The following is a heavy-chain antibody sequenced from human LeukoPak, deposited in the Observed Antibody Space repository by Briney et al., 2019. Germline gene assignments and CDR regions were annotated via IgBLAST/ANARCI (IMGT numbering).Heavy chain of an antibody. J-gene: IGHJ2*01. D-gene: IGHD3-22*01. V-gene: IGHV4-31*03. Sequence: PSETLSLTCTVSGGSLSSGGYYWSWIRQHPGKGLEWIGYIYYSGSAYYNPSLKSRVTISVDTSKNQFSLKLSSVTAADTAVYYCARDYYDSSGYSSWYFDLWGRGTLVTVSS. CDR2: IYYSGSA. CDR1: GGSLSSGGYY. CDR3: ARDYYDSSGYSSWYFDL.